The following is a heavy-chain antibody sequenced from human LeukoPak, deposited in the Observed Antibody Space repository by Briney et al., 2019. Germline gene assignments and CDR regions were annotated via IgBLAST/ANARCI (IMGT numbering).Heavy chain of an antibody. Sequence: PSETLSLTCTVSGGSISSGSYYWSWIRQPAGKGLEWIGRIYTSGTTNYNPSLKSRVTISVDTSKNQFSLKLSSVTAADTAVYYCARDRGYCSSTSCYREGGNFYYMDVWGKGTTVTVSS. V-gene: IGHV4-61*02. CDR1: GGSISSGSYY. CDR3: ARDRGYCSSTSCYREGGNFYYMDV. D-gene: IGHD2-2*02. CDR2: IYTSGTT. J-gene: IGHJ6*03.